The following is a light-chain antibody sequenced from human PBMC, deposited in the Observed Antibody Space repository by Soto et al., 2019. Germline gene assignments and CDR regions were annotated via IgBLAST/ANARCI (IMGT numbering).Light chain of an antibody. CDR2: GPS. Sequence: EIVLTQSPGTLSFSPGERATLSCRASQNVNSNHIAWYQQKPGQAPRLLIYGPSSRATGIPERFSGSGSGTDFTLTISRLEPEDFAVYYCQQYGSSGTFGQGTKVDIK. V-gene: IGKV3-20*01. CDR1: QNVNSNH. CDR3: QQYGSSGT. J-gene: IGKJ1*01.